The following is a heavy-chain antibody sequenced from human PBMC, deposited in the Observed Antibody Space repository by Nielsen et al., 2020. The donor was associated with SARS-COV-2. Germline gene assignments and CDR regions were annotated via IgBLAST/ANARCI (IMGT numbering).Heavy chain of an antibody. CDR3: ARNTYCGSTDY. D-gene: IGHD2-15*01. CDR2: IYPRDSDT. J-gene: IGHJ4*02. V-gene: IGHV5-51*01. CDR1: GYTFTSYW. Sequence: GESLKISCQGSGYTFTSYWIGWVRQMPGKGLEWMGVIYPRDSDTRYNPSFQGQVTISADKSISTVYLQWSGLKASDSAMYYCARNTYCGSTDYWGQGTLVTVSS.